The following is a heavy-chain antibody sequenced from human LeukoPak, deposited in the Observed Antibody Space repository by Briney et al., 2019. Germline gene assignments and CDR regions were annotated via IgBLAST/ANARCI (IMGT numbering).Heavy chain of an antibody. V-gene: IGHV3-23*01. CDR1: GFTFSNYA. Sequence: GASLRLSCAASGFTFSNYAMSWVRQAPGKGLEWVSAITGGGSGIYYADSMKSRFTISRDNSKDTLYLQINSLRAEDTAVYYCAKWGDYDVLTGYYVSDYWGQGTLVTVSS. CDR3: AKWGDYDVLTGYYVSDY. CDR2: ITGGGSGI. J-gene: IGHJ4*02. D-gene: IGHD3-9*01.